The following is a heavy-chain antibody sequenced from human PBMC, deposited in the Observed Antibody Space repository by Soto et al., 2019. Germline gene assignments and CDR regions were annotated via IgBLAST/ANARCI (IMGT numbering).Heavy chain of an antibody. D-gene: IGHD1-1*01. V-gene: IGHV2-26*01. CDR2: IFSNDEK. CDR3: ARMSTGTEGYWYFDL. CDR1: GFSLSNARMG. J-gene: IGHJ2*01. Sequence: QVTLKESGPVLVKPTETLTLTCTVSGFSLSNARMGVSWIRQPPGKALEWLAHIFSNDEKSYSTSLKSRLTIYKDTSKSQVVLTMTNMDPVDTATYYGARMSTGTEGYWYFDLWGRGTLVTVST.